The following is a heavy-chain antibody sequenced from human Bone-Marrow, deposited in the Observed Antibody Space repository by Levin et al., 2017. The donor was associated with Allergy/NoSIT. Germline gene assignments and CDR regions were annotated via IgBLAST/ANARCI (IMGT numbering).Heavy chain of an antibody. Sequence: GASVKVSCKASGYTFKNNDINWVRQAPGQGLEWMGWMNPGSGNTGYAQKFKGRVTMTRNTAVTTAHMELSSLRSEDTAVYYCARVLRGGWSDYWGQGTLVTVSS. CDR2: MNPGSGNT. CDR3: ARVLRGGWSDY. D-gene: IGHD6-19*01. CDR1: GYTFKNND. V-gene: IGHV1-8*01. J-gene: IGHJ4*02.